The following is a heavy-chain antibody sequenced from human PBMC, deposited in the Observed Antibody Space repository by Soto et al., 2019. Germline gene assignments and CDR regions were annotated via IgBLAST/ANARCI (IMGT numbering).Heavy chain of an antibody. CDR3: ARVGVLAAAALFSY. CDR1: GYTFTGYY. Sequence: ASVKVSCKASGYTFTGYYMHWVRQAPGQGLEWMGWINPNSGGTNYAQKFQGGVTMTRDTSISTAYMELSRLRSDDTAVYYCARVGVLAAAALFSYWGQGTLVTVSS. J-gene: IGHJ4*02. CDR2: INPNSGGT. V-gene: IGHV1-2*02. D-gene: IGHD6-13*01.